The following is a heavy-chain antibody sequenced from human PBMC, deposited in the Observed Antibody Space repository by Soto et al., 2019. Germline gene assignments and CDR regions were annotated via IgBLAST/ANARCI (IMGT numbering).Heavy chain of an antibody. CDR3: ARVRFRRWAYDF. D-gene: IGHD2-21*01. V-gene: IGHV3-30*03. J-gene: IGHJ4*02. CDR1: GCTSSNYG. CDR2: ISYDGSNK. Sequence: ASGCTSSNYGMHWVLQTTNKGLEWVAVISYDGSNKYYADSVKGRFTIPRDNSKNTLYLQMNSLRAEVTAVYYCARVRFRRWAYDFRVQGSLVTVSS.